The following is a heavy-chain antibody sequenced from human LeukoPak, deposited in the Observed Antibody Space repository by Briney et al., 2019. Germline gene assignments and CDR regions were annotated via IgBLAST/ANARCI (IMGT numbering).Heavy chain of an antibody. D-gene: IGHD2-2*01. V-gene: IGHV4-31*03. Sequence: SETLSLTCTVSGGSISSGGYYWSWIRQHPGKGLEWIGYIYYSGSTYYNPSLKSRVTISVDTSKNQFSLKLSSVTAADTAVYYCARGGDIVVVPATLAWFDPWGQGTLVTVSS. CDR1: GGSISSGGYY. CDR3: ARGGDIVVVPATLAWFDP. J-gene: IGHJ5*02. CDR2: IYYSGST.